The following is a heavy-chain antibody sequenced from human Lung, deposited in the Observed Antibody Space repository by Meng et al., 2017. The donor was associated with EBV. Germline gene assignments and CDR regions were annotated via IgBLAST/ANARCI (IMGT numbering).Heavy chain of an antibody. CDR1: GFVFSTYW. J-gene: IGHJ4*02. D-gene: IGHD6-13*01. CDR3: VRDFTAAAGRTYDY. Sequence: EVQLVEFGGGLVQPGGSLSRSCAASGFVFSTYWMHWVRQAPGKGLVWVSRINSDGSGTTYVDSVKGRFTISRDNAKNTLYLQMNSLRAEDTAVYYCVRDFTAAAGRTYDYWGQGILVTVSS. CDR2: INSDGSGT. V-gene: IGHV3-74*01.